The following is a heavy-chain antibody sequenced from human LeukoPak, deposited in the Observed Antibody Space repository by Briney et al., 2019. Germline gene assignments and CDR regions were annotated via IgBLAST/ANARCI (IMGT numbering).Heavy chain of an antibody. V-gene: IGHV4-31*03. CDR1: GGSISSGGYY. D-gene: IGHD3-22*01. CDR2: IYYSGST. Sequence: PSRTLSLTCTVSGGSISSGGYYWSWIRQHPGKGLEWIGYIYYSGSTYYNPSLKSRVTISVDTSKNQFSLKLSSVTAADTAVYYCARDYYDSSGYHLLGYWGQGTLVTVCS. CDR3: ARDYYDSSGYHLLGY. J-gene: IGHJ4*02.